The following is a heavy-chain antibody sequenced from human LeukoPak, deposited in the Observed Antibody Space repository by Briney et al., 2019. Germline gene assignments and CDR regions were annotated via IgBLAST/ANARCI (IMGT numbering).Heavy chain of an antibody. J-gene: IGHJ4*02. Sequence: SETLSLTCTVSGGSISSSSYYWGWIRQPPGKGLEWIGSIYYSGSTYYNPSLKSRVTISVDTSKNQFSLKLSSVTAADTAVYYCARELRGSSGWSDYWGQGTLVTVSS. V-gene: IGHV4-39*07. CDR1: GGSISSSSYY. CDR3: ARELRGSSGWSDY. CDR2: IYYSGST. D-gene: IGHD6-19*01.